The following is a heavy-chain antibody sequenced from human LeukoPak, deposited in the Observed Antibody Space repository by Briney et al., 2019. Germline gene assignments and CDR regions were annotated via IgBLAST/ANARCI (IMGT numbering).Heavy chain of an antibody. CDR2: IYPGDSDT. D-gene: IGHD2-15*01. V-gene: IGHV5-51*01. Sequence: GESLKISCKGSGYSFTSYWIGWVRQMPGKGLEWMGIIYPGDSDTRYSPSFQGQVTISADKSISTAYLQWSSLKASDTAMYYCARRTEILGYCSGGSCPNLYYFDYWGQGTLVTVS. CDR3: ARRTEILGYCSGGSCPNLYYFDY. J-gene: IGHJ4*02. CDR1: GYSFTSYW.